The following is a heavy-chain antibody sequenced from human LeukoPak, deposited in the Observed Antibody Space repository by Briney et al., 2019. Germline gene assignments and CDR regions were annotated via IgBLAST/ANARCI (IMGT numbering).Heavy chain of an antibody. CDR1: GYTFTGYY. D-gene: IGHD3-3*01. J-gene: IGHJ3*02. V-gene: IGHV1-2*06. CDR3: ARGLFGEDAFDI. CDR2: INPNSGGT. Sequence: ASVKVSCKASGYTFTGYYMHWVRQAPGQGLEWMGRINPNSGGTNYAQKFQGRVTMTRDTSISTAYMELSRLRSDDTAVYYRARGLFGEDAFDIWGQGTMVTVSS.